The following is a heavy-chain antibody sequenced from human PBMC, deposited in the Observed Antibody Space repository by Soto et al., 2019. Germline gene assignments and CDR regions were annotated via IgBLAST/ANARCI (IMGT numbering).Heavy chain of an antibody. V-gene: IGHV3-11*04. CDR2: ITESGHAA. J-gene: IGHJ4*02. CDR1: GFTFSDYY. Sequence: ESGGDLVKPGGSLRLSCAASGFTFSDYYMSWIRQTPGKGLEWLSYITESGHAAEYADSVRGRFTISRDNNKNSLYLQMNGLRVDDTGVYYCARAIRGYGAYGGYLGQGTLVTVSS. CDR3: ARAIRGYGAYGGY. D-gene: IGHD5-12*01.